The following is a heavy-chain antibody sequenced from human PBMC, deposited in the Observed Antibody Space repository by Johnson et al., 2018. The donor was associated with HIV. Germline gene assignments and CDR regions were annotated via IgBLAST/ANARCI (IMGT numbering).Heavy chain of an antibody. CDR3: ARHRGFYPTSPGGVGAFDC. D-gene: IGHD1-26*01. CDR1: GFTFSSYG. Sequence: QVQLVESGGGVVQPGGSLRLSCAASGFTFSSYGMHWVRQAPGKGLEWVAVIWYDGSNKYYVDSVKGRFTISRDNAKNSLYLQMNSLRAEDTAVYYCARHRGFYPTSPGGVGAFDCWGPVTMVTVSS. V-gene: IGHV3-33*01. CDR2: IWYDGSNK. J-gene: IGHJ3*01.